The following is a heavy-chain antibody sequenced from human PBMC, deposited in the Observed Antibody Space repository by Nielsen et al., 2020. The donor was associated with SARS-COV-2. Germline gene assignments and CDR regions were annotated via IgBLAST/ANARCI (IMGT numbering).Heavy chain of an antibody. D-gene: IGHD2-2*02. J-gene: IGHJ3*02. V-gene: IGHV3-30-3*01. CDR1: GFTFISYA. Sequence: SLRLSFASSGFTFISYAMHWVRQAPVKGLEWVAVISYDGSNKYYADSVKGRFTISRDNSKNTLYLQMNSLRAEDTAVYYCARLGCSSTSCYNGGAFDIWGQGTMVTVSS. CDR3: ARLGCSSTSCYNGGAFDI. CDR2: ISYDGSNK.